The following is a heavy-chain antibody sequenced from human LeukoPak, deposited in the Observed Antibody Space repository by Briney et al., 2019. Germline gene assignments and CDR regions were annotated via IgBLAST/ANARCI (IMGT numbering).Heavy chain of an antibody. CDR2: ISSSSSYI. D-gene: IGHD4-11*01. Sequence: GGSLRLSCAASGFTFSSYSMNWVRQAPGKGLEWVSSISSSSSYIYYADSVKGRFTISRDNAKNTLYLQMNSLRAEDTAVYYCARDTSNSPDYWGQGTLVTVSS. CDR3: ARDTSNSPDY. CDR1: GFTFSSYS. V-gene: IGHV3-21*01. J-gene: IGHJ4*02.